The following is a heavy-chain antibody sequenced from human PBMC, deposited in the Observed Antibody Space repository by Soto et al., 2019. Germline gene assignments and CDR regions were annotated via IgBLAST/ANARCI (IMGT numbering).Heavy chain of an antibody. D-gene: IGHD2-2*01. V-gene: IGHV4-31*11. Sequence: SETLSLTCAVSGVSISSGGYSWSWIRQPPGKGLEWIGYIYHSGSTYYHPSLKSRVTISVDTSKNQFSLKLSSVTAADTAVYYCARDSGRGVGVPAAMRAWAARYGMDVWGQGTTVTVSS. J-gene: IGHJ6*02. CDR1: GVSISSGGYS. CDR3: ARDSGRGVGVPAAMRAWAARYGMDV. CDR2: IYHSGST.